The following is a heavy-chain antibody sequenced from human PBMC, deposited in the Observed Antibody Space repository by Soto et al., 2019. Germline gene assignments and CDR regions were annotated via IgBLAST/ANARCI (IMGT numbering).Heavy chain of an antibody. Sequence: SETLSLTCTFSGGSISSSSYYLGWIRQPPGKGLEWIGSIYYSGSTYYNPSLKSRVTISVDTSKNQFSLKLSSVTAADTAVYYCATSRFLEWLPRLWGQGTLVTVSS. V-gene: IGHV4-39*01. CDR1: GGSISSSSYY. D-gene: IGHD3-3*01. CDR3: ATSRFLEWLPRL. J-gene: IGHJ4*02. CDR2: IYYSGST.